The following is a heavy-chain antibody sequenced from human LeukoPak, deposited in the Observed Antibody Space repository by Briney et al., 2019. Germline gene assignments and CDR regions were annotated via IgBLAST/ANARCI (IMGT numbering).Heavy chain of an antibody. D-gene: IGHD4-11*01. CDR1: GGSISSFY. Sequence: PSETLSLTCTVSGGSISSFYWSWIRQPAGKGLESIGRIYGRGSTKYNPSLKSRVTMSVDTSKNQFSLKLNSVTAADTAVYYCARDLAETTPDAFDIWGQGTMVTVSS. CDR2: IYGRGST. J-gene: IGHJ3*02. CDR3: ARDLAETTPDAFDI. V-gene: IGHV4-4*07.